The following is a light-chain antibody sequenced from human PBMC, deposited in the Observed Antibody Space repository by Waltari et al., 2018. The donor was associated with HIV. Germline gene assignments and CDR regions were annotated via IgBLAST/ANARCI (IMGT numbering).Light chain of an antibody. J-gene: IGLJ2*01. CDR3: QVWDSSAYVV. CDR2: RDT. CDR1: NIGSKN. Sequence: SYDLTQTLSVSVALGQTARITCGGNNIGSKNVHWFQQRPGQAPVLVISRDTKRPSGIPERFSGSNSGNTATLTISRAQAGDEADYYCQVWDSSAYVVFGGGTKLTVL. V-gene: IGLV3-9*01.